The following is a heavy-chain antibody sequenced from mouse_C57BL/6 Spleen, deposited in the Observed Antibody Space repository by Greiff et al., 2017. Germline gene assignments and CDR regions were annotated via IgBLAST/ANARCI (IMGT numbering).Heavy chain of an antibody. J-gene: IGHJ2*01. CDR1: GFTFSDYY. CDR3: ARERDYYGSSYAYFDY. V-gene: IGHV5-16*01. D-gene: IGHD1-1*01. Sequence: EVKVVESEGGLVQPGSSMKLSCTASGFTFSDYYMAWVRQVPEKGLEWVANINYDGSSTYYLDSLKSRFIISRDNAKNILYLQMSSLKSEDTATYYCARERDYYGSSYAYFDYWGQGTTLTVSS. CDR2: INYDGSST.